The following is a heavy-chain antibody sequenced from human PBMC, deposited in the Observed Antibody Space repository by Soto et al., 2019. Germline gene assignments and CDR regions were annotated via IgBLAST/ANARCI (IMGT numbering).Heavy chain of an antibody. CDR2: IYSGGST. D-gene: IGHD4-17*01. V-gene: IGHV3-53*04. CDR1: GFIVSSNY. Sequence: EVQLVESGGGLVQPGVSLRLSCAASGFIVSSNYMSWVRQAPGKGLEWVSVIYSGGSTYYADSVKGRFTISRHNSKNTLYLQMNSLRAEDTAVYYCASTGDYLAFDIWGQGTMVTVSS. J-gene: IGHJ3*02. CDR3: ASTGDYLAFDI.